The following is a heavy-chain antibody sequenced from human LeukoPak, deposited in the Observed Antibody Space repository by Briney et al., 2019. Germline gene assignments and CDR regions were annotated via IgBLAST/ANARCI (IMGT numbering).Heavy chain of an antibody. CDR1: GFTFSSYE. D-gene: IGHD1-1*01. Sequence: GGSLRLSCAASGFTFSSYEMNWVRQAPGKGLEWVSYISSSGSTIYYADSVKGRFTISRDYAKNSLYLQMNSLRAEDTAVYYCARYETGYLDYWGQGTLVTVSS. CDR2: ISSSGSTI. CDR3: ARYETGYLDY. V-gene: IGHV3-48*03. J-gene: IGHJ4*02.